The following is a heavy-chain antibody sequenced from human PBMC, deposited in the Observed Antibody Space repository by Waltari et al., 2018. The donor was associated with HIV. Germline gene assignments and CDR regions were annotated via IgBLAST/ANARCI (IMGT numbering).Heavy chain of an antibody. Sequence: QLHLQESGPGLVKPSETLSLTCSVSGASISSSSYYWAWIRQPPGKGLGWIGAIYYSGTAYYNPPVKSRVSAALDASKNDLSWKLTSVTATDTALYYCARLRFHSLYYFDSWGPGILVTVSS. D-gene: IGHD3-16*01. V-gene: IGHV4-39*02. CDR2: IYYSGTA. J-gene: IGHJ4*02. CDR3: ARLRFHSLYYFDS. CDR1: GASISSSSYY.